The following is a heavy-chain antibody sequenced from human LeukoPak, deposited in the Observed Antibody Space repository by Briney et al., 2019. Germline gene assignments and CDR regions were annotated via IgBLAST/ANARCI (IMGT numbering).Heavy chain of an antibody. J-gene: IGHJ4*02. CDR1: GGSISSSSYY. D-gene: IGHD3-22*01. CDR3: ARLNYYYDSSGYYPSSPFDY. Sequence: PSETLSLPCTVSGGSISSSSYYWGWIRQPPGKGLEWIGSIYYSGSTYYNPSLKSRVTISVDTSKNQFSLKLSSVTAADTAVYYCARLNYYYDSSGYYPSSPFDYWGQGTLVTVSS. CDR2: IYYSGST. V-gene: IGHV4-39*01.